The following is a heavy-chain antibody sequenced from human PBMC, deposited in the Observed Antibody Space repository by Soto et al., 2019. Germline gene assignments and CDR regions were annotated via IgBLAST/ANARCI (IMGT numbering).Heavy chain of an antibody. D-gene: IGHD1-1*01. J-gene: IGHJ5*02. CDR1: GYRFTSYW. V-gene: IGHV5-51*01. CDR2: IYPGDSDT. Sequence: EVQLVQSGAEVKKPGESLKISCKGSGYRFTSYWIGWVRQMPGTGLEWMGIIYPGDSDTRYRPSLRGQVTISADMSISTAYLQWSSLKASDTAIYYCARAIEMSTIGGFDPWGQGTLVTVSS. CDR3: ARAIEMSTIGGFDP.